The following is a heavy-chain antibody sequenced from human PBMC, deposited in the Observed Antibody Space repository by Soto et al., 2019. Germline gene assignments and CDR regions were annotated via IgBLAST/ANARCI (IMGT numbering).Heavy chain of an antibody. CDR1: GYTFTSYG. CDR3: ASGYSSGGSCYYNWLDP. V-gene: IGHV1-18*01. D-gene: IGHD2-15*01. J-gene: IGHJ5*02. Sequence: ASVKVSCTASGYTFTSYGISWVRQAPGQGLEWMGWISAYNGNTNYAQKLHGRVTMTTDTSTSTANIELSSLRSVDTAVNYCASGYSSGGSCYYNWLDPWGQVTLVTV. CDR2: ISAYNGNT.